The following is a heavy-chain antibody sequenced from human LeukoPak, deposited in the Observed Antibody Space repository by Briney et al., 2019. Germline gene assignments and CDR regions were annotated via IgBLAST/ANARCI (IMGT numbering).Heavy chain of an antibody. Sequence: WGSPQISFYAPCYHFTHSWIERGRPGPGKGRGWMAIIFSSDSDIKYSPSFQGQVSISADKSISNTFLQWSGLKASDTAMYFCARFRQSPCTGTNCYHYFYYWGQGTLVTVSS. CDR1: CYHFTHSW. CDR2: IFSSDSDI. CDR3: ARFRQSPCTGTNCYHYFYY. D-gene: IGHD2-2*01. V-gene: IGHV5-51*01. J-gene: IGHJ4*02.